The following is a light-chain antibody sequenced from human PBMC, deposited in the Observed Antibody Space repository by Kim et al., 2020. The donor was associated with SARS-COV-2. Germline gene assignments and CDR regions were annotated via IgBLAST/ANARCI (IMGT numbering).Light chain of an antibody. CDR1: SSDGGGYSY. CDR2: DDS. CDR3: SSYARSSTLV. V-gene: IGLV2-14*04. Sequence: GQLSTISCTGTSSDGGGYSYVSWYQQYPGKAPKLMIYDDSKRPSGVSNRFSGSKSGNTASLTISGLQAEDEADYYCSSYARSSTLVFGGGTQLTVL. J-gene: IGLJ3*02.